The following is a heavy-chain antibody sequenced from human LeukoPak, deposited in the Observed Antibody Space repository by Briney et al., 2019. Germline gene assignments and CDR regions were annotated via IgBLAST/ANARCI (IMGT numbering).Heavy chain of an antibody. CDR3: ARGAYKPFDY. J-gene: IGHJ4*02. Sequence: PGGSLRLSCAASGFTFSDYYMSWIRQAPGKGLEWVSYISSSGSTIYYADSVKGRFTISRDNAKSSLYLQINTLRAEDTAVFYCARGAYKPFDYWGQGTLVTVSS. V-gene: IGHV3-11*04. D-gene: IGHD5-24*01. CDR1: GFTFSDYY. CDR2: ISSSGSTI.